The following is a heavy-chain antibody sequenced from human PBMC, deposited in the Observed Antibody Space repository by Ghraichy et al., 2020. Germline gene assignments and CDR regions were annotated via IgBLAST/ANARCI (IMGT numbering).Heavy chain of an antibody. J-gene: IGHJ4*02. Sequence: ASVKVSCKASGYTFTSYGISWVRQAPGQGLEWMGWISAYNGNTNYAQKLKGRVTMTTDTSTSTAYMELRSLRSDDTAVYYCARVAPDDYYDSSGSHWGQGTLVTVSS. V-gene: IGHV1-18*04. CDR1: GYTFTSYG. CDR2: ISAYNGNT. CDR3: ARVAPDDYYDSSGSH. D-gene: IGHD3-22*01.